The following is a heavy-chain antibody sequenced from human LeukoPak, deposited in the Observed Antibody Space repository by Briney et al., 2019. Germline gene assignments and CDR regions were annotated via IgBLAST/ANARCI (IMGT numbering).Heavy chain of an antibody. D-gene: IGHD3-22*01. CDR1: GYSISSGYY. J-gene: IGHJ5*02. V-gene: IGHV4-61*02. CDR2: IYTSGST. CDR3: ARVRHYYDSSGSRNWFDP. Sequence: SETLSLTCAVSGYSISSGYYWSWIRQPAGKGLEWIGRIYTSGSTNYNPSLKSRVTISVDTSKNQFSLKLSSVTAADTAVYYCARVRHYYDSSGSRNWFDPWGQGTLVTVSS.